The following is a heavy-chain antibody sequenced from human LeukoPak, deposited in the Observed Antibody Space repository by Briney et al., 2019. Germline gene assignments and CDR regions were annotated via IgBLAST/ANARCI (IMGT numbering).Heavy chain of an antibody. D-gene: IGHD5-24*01. Sequence: SVKVSCKSSGDTFISYAISWVRQAPGQGLEWGVAIIDILTTSSYAQKFQCRVTITPRESTNTAYMELSSLKSEDTAIYYCARGARWLQSGFDYWGQGTLVTVSS. J-gene: IGHJ4*02. CDR1: GDTFISYA. CDR2: IIDILTTS. V-gene: IGHV1-69*13. CDR3: ARGARWLQSGFDY.